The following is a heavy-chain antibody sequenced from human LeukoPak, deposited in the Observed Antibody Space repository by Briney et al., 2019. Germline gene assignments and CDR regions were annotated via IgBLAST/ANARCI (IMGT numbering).Heavy chain of an antibody. CDR2: IYTSGST. CDR1: GGSISSYY. CDR3: ARDIADIVVVPAAEQEYYYGMDV. Sequence: SETLSLTCTVSGGSISSYYWSWIRQPAGKGLEWIGRIYTSGSTNYNPSLKSRVTMSVDTSKNQFSLKLSPVTAADTAVYYCARDIADIVVVPAAEQEYYYGMDVWGQGTTVTVSS. J-gene: IGHJ6*02. V-gene: IGHV4-4*07. D-gene: IGHD2-2*01.